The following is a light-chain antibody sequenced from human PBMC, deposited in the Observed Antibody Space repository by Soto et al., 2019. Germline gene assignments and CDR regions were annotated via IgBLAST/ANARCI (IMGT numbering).Light chain of an antibody. V-gene: IGLV2-23*01. CDR3: CSLTNGATWV. Sequence: QSALTQPASVSGSPGRSITISCTGTNSDVGSHNFVSWYQQYPGKAPKLLIYEASKRPSGPSNRFSGSKSGNTASLTISGLQAEDEADYYCCSLTNGATWVFGGGTKLTVL. CDR2: EAS. J-gene: IGLJ3*02. CDR1: NSDVGSHNF.